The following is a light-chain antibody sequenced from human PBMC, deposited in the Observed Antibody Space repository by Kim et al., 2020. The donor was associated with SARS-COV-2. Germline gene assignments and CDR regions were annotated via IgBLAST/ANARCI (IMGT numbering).Light chain of an antibody. CDR2: DVS. V-gene: IGLV2-14*03. CDR3: SSYTSSNTVI. Sequence: GKSITISCTGTSSDVGGYKYVSWYQQHPGKAPKLMIYDVSNRPSGVSNRFSGSKSGNTASLTISGLQAEDEADYYCSSYTSSNTVIFGGGTQLTVL. CDR1: SSDVGGYKY. J-gene: IGLJ2*01.